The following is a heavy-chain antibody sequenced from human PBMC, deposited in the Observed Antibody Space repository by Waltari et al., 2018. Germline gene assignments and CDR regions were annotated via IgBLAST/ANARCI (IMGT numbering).Heavy chain of an antibody. CDR2: IYYSGST. Sequence: QVQLQESGPGLVKPSETLSLTCTVSGCSISSYSWSWIRQPPGKGLEWIGYIYYSGSTNYNPSLKSRVTISVDTSKNQFSLKLSSVTAADTAVYYCARDSPYYYMDVWGKGTTVTVSS. CDR1: GCSISSYS. J-gene: IGHJ6*03. V-gene: IGHV4-59*01. CDR3: ARDSPYYYMDV.